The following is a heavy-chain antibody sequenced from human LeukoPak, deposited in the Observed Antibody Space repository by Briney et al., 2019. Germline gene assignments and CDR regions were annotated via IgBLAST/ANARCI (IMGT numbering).Heavy chain of an antibody. CDR3: AKDRGY. J-gene: IGHJ4*02. CDR2: ISTSGGTT. CDR1: GFTFSSSP. Sequence: PGGSLRLSCAGSGFTFSSSPMSWVRQAPGKGLEWVSAISTSGGTTYFAASVRGRFTISRDNSKNTTFLQMNSLRVEDTAIYYCAKDRGYWGQGTLVTVSS. V-gene: IGHV3-23*01.